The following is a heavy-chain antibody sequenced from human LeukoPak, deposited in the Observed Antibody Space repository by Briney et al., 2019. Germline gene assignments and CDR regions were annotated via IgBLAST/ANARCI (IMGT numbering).Heavy chain of an antibody. D-gene: IGHD3-3*01. CDR1: GFTFSSYA. CDR3: ARGRTIFGVVRPDY. J-gene: IGHJ4*02. V-gene: IGHV4-34*01. CDR2: INHSGST. Sequence: GSLRLSCAASGFTFSSYAMSWIRQPPGKGLEWIGEINHSGSTNYNPSLKSRVTISVDTSKNQFSLKLSSVTAADTAVYYCARGRTIFGVVRPDYWGQGTLVTVSS.